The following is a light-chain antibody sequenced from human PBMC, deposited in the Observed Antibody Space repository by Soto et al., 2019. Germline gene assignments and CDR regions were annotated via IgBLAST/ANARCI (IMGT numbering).Light chain of an antibody. CDR3: SSYTTTTTLGV. J-gene: IGLJ2*01. V-gene: IGLV2-14*01. CDR2: EVS. Sequence: QSALTQPASVSGSPGQSITLSCSGTSSDVGGYNYVSWYQQPPGKAPKLMIYEVSNRPPGVSNRFSGSKSGNTASLTISGLQADDEADYYCSSYTTTTTLGVFGGGTKVTVL. CDR1: SSDVGGYNY.